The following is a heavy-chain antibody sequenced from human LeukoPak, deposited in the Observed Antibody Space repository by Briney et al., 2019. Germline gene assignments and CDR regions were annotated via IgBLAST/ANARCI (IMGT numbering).Heavy chain of an antibody. J-gene: IGHJ5*02. Sequence: PSETLSLTCTVSGGSISSYYWSWIRQPPGKRLEWIGYIYSSGSTNYNPSLKSRVTISLDTSKNQFSLKLSSVTAADTAVYYCARGPIDYYSSRSDYRFDPWGQGTLVTASS. V-gene: IGHV4-59*01. CDR2: IYSSGST. CDR1: GGSISSYY. CDR3: ARGPIDYYSSRSDYRFDP. D-gene: IGHD6-13*01.